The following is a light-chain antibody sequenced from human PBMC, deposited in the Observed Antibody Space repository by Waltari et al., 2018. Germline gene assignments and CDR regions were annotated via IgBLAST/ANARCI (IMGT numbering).Light chain of an antibody. J-gene: IGLJ2*01. CDR2: EGT. Sequence: QSALTQPASVSGSPGQSITISCTGSTSDVGGYNLVSWYRQLPTKAPQLIIYEGTRRPSGVSSRFSASQSGNTASLTISGLQAEDEALYFCSSYARSDNSVLFGGGTQLSVL. CDR3: SSYARSDNSVL. CDR1: TSDVGGYNL. V-gene: IGLV2-23*01.